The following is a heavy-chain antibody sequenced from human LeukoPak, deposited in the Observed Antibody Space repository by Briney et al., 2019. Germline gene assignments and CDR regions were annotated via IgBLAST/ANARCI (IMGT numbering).Heavy chain of an antibody. Sequence: PGGSLRLSCAASGVTFSSYAMSWVRQAPRKGPEWVSTISNSGGDTYYADSVKGRFTISRDNSKNTLYLQMNSLRAEDTAVYYCAKVEMATINLDYWGQGTLVTVSS. CDR3: AKVEMATINLDY. V-gene: IGHV3-23*01. D-gene: IGHD5-24*01. CDR1: GVTFSSYA. CDR2: ISNSGGDT. J-gene: IGHJ4*02.